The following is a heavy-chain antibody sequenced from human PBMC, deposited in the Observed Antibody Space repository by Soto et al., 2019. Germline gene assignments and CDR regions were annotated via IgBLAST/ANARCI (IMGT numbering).Heavy chain of an antibody. V-gene: IGHV4-31*03. CDR3: ATGFTGSGDLDRHDY. D-gene: IGHD3-10*01. Sequence: TLSLTCTVSGVSISSGGYYWSWIRQHPGRGLEWIGYIYYSESTDYDPSLKSRVTISVDTSKNQFSLKLRSVTAANTAVYYCATGFTGSGDLDRHDYWGQGTLVTVSS. CDR1: GVSISSGGYY. CDR2: IYYSEST. J-gene: IGHJ4*02.